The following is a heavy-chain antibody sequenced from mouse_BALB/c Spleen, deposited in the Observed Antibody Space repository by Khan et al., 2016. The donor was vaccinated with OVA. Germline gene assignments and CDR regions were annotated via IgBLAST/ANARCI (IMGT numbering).Heavy chain of an antibody. Sequence: VQLKQSGAELAKPGASVKMSCKASGYTFINYWILWVKQRPGQGLEWIGYINPSTGYTEYNQNFKDKATLTAAKSSSTAYMQLSSLTSEDSAVYYCARRGLRWDFDYWGQGTTLTVSS. D-gene: IGHD1-1*01. J-gene: IGHJ2*01. CDR3: ARRGLRWDFDY. CDR2: INPSTGYT. CDR1: GYTFINYW. V-gene: IGHV1-7*01.